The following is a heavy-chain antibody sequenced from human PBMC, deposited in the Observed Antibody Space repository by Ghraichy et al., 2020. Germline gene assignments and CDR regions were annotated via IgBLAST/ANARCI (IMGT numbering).Heavy chain of an antibody. J-gene: IGHJ1*01. CDR1: GFTFRTYA. V-gene: IGHV3-23*01. D-gene: IGHD3/OR15-3a*01. Sequence: GGSLRLSCAASGFTFRTYAMSWVRQAPGKGLEWVSAITDNGGTTYDAESVKGRFTISRENSKNTLFLQMNSLRGEDTAVYYCSKFARDWPNEYLQHLGQGALVTVSS. CDR3: SKFARDWPNEYLQH. CDR2: ITDNGGTT.